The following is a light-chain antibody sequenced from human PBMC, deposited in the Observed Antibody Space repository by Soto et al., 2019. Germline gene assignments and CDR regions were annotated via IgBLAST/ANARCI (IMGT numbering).Light chain of an antibody. J-gene: IGLJ1*01. CDR3: SSYAGSNNRV. CDR1: SSDVGGYNY. V-gene: IGLV2-8*01. CDR2: EVS. Sequence: QSALPQPPSASGSPGQSVTISCTGTSSDVGGYNYVSWYQQHPGKAPKLMIYEVSKRPSGVPDRFSGSKSGNTASLTVSGLQAEYEADYYCSSYAGSNNRVFGTGTKVTVL.